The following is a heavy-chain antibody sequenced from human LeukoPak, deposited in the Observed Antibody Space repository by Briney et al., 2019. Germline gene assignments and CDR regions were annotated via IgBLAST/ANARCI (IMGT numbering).Heavy chain of an antibody. CDR2: IYYSGST. CDR1: GGSISSYY. CDR3: ARARRAAAALDWFDP. Sequence: SETLSPTCTVSGGSISSYYWSWIRQPPGKGLEWIGYIYYSGSTNYNPSLKSRVTISVDTSKNQFSLKLSSVTAADTAVYYCARARRAAAALDWFDPWGQGTLVTVSS. D-gene: IGHD6-13*01. J-gene: IGHJ5*02. V-gene: IGHV4-59*01.